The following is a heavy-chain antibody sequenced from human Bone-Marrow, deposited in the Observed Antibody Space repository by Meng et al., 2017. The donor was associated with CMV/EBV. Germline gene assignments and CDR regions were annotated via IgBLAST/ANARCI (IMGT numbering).Heavy chain of an antibody. V-gene: IGHV4-34*01. CDR3: ARGNRGLDEVVRGGYYYYGMDV. CDR2: INHRGST. J-gene: IGHJ6*02. CDR1: GGSFSGYY. D-gene: IGHD3/OR15-3a*01. Sequence: SETLSLTCAVYGGSFSGYYWSWIRQPPGKGLEWIGEINHRGSTNSSPSLKSRVTISVDTSKNQSSLKLSSVYAADTAVYYCARGNRGLDEVVRGGYYYYGMDVWGQGTTVTVSS.